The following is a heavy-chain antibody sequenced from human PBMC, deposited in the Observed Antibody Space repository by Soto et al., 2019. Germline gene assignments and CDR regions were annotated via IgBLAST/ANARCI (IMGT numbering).Heavy chain of an antibody. CDR3: ARYYHDSSGYPKFDY. Sequence: PSETLSLTCTVSGGSISSYYWSWIRQPPGKGLEWIGYIYYSGSTNYNPSLKSRVTISVDTSKNQFSLKLSSVTAADTAVYYCARYYHDSSGYPKFDYWGQGTLVTVSS. J-gene: IGHJ4*02. CDR2: IYYSGST. CDR1: GGSISSYY. D-gene: IGHD3-22*01. V-gene: IGHV4-59*01.